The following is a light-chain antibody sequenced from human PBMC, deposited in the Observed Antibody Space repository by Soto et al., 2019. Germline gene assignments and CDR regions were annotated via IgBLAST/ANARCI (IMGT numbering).Light chain of an antibody. Sequence: DIQMTQSPSSLSASVGDRVTITCRASQSISSYLNWYQQKPGKGPKLLIYGASTLQSGVPSRFSGSGSGTDFTLTISSLQPEDFATYYCQQSYSNVITFGVGTKVDIK. CDR1: QSISSY. V-gene: IGKV1-39*01. J-gene: IGKJ4*01. CDR3: QQSYSNVIT. CDR2: GAS.